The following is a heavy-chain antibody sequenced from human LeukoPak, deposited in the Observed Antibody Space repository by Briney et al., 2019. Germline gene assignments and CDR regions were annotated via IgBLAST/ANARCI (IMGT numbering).Heavy chain of an antibody. V-gene: IGHV4-59*01. D-gene: IGHD2-2*01. CDR2: IYYSGST. Sequence: SETLSLTCTVSGGSISSYYWSWIRQPPGKGLEWIGYIYYSGSTNYNPSLKSRVTISVDTSKNQFSLKLSSVTAADTAVYYCARAVSVPATELYYFDYWGQGTLVTVSS. CDR3: ARAVSVPATELYYFDY. J-gene: IGHJ4*02. CDR1: GGSISSYY.